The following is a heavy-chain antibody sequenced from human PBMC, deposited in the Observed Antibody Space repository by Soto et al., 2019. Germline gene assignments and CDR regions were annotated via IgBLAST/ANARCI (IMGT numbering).Heavy chain of an antibody. V-gene: IGHV4-39*01. D-gene: IGHD3-10*01. J-gene: IGHJ2*01. CDR1: GGSISSSSYY. CDR2: IYYSGST. Sequence: PSETLSLTCTVSGGSISSSSYYWGWIRQPPGKGLEWIGSIYYSGSTYYNPSLKSRVTISVDTSKNQFSLKLSSVTAADAAVYYCARLYDPDMVRGVIIGNWYFDLWGRGTLVTVSS. CDR3: ARLYDPDMVRGVIIGNWYFDL.